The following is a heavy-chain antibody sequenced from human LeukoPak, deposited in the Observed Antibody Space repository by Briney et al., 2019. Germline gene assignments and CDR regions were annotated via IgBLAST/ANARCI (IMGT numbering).Heavy chain of an antibody. J-gene: IGHJ4*02. CDR1: GDSISSYY. V-gene: IGHV4-4*07. Sequence: SETLSLTCTVSGDSISSYYWSWVRQPAGKGLEWIGRIFTSGSTNYNPPLKSRVTMSVDTSKNQFSLKLTSVTAADTAVYYCARDRDSGSSSNRYFFDFWGQGTLVTVSS. D-gene: IGHD1-26*01. CDR3: ARDRDSGSSSNRYFFDF. CDR2: IFTSGST.